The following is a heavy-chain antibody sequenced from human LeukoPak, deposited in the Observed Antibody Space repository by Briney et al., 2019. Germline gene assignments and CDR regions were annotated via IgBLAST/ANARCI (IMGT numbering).Heavy chain of an antibody. D-gene: IGHD5-12*01. CDR3: ASLATEGTSDY. Sequence: ASVKVSCKASGGTFSSYAISWVRQAPGQGLEWMGRIIPILGIANYAQKFQGRVTITADKSTSTAYMELSSLRSEDTAVYYCASLATEGTSDYWGQGTLVTVSS. V-gene: IGHV1-69*04. CDR2: IIPILGIA. J-gene: IGHJ4*02. CDR1: GGTFSSYA.